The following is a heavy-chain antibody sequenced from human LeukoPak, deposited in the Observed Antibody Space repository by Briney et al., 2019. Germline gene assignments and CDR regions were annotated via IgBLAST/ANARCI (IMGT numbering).Heavy chain of an antibody. D-gene: IGHD2-15*01. CDR3: AANRGYSCYY. Sequence: GGSLRLSCAASGFTFSGSYMTWIRQAPGKGLEWVSYISSSGSTICYADSVKGRFTISRDNAKNSLYLQMDSLRAEDTAVYYCAANRGYSCYYWGQGTLVTVSS. V-gene: IGHV3-11*01. CDR1: GFTFSGSY. CDR2: ISSSGSTI. J-gene: IGHJ4*02.